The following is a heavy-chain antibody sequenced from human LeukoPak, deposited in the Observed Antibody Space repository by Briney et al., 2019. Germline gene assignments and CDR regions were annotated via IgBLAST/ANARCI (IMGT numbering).Heavy chain of an antibody. CDR1: GFSFSSYG. V-gene: IGHV3-30*02. J-gene: IGHJ4*02. CDR3: AREQYYYDSSGCVDY. D-gene: IGHD3-22*01. Sequence: PGGSLRLSCAASGFSFSSYGMHWVRQDPGKGLEWVAFIRYDGNNKYYADSVKGRFTISRDNSKNTLYLQMNGLRAEDTAVYYCAREQYYYDSSGCVDYWGQGTLVTVSS. CDR2: IRYDGNNK.